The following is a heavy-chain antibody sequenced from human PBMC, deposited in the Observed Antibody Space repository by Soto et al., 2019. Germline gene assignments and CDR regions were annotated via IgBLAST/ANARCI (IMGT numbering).Heavy chain of an antibody. CDR1: GFTFSGHT. Sequence: EVQLVESGGGLVKPGGSLRLSCAASGFTFSGHTINWVRQAPGKGLEWVSSVSRSSSYIYYADSVKGRFTVSRDDAEKSLYLQMNCLRAEDTAIYYCARCRGFDVSGYAFFDSWGQGTQFTVSS. CDR3: ARCRGFDVSGYAFFDS. D-gene: IGHD3-10*01. V-gene: IGHV3-21*01. J-gene: IGHJ4*02. CDR2: VSRSSSYI.